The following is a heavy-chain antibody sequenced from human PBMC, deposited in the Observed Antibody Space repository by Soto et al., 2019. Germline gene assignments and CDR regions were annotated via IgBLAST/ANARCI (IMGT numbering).Heavy chain of an antibody. Sequence: PGESLKISCQCSGYTFSNFWIGWVRQLPGQGLEWMGIIYPGDHETRYSPSFLGKVTISAEKSINTAYLQWSSLEASDSAFYFCARSPRSSPYFVVWCQGALLTVSS. CDR2: IYPGDHET. CDR3: ARSPRSSPYFVV. D-gene: IGHD6-13*01. V-gene: IGHV5-51*01. CDR1: GYTFSNFW. J-gene: IGHJ4*02.